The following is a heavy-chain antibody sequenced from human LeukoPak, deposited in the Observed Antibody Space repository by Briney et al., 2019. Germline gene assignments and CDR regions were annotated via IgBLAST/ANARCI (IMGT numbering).Heavy chain of an antibody. J-gene: IGHJ5*02. CDR3: ARDLYDSSGFNWFDP. Sequence: GGSLRLSCVASGFTFSNYSLNWVRQAPGKGLEWVSSISSSGSYMYYADSMKGRFTISRDNAKNSLYLQMNSLRAEDTAVYYCARDLYDSSGFNWFDPWGQGTLVTVSS. D-gene: IGHD5/OR15-5a*01. CDR1: GFTFSNYS. CDR2: ISSSGSYM. V-gene: IGHV3-21*01.